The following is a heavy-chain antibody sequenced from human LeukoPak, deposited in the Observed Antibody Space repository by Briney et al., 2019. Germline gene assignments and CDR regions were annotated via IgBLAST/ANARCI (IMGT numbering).Heavy chain of an antibody. CDR3: ARDPIMFHSSGYYLYFDY. D-gene: IGHD3-22*01. CDR1: GFTFSSYA. Sequence: GGSLRLPCAASGFTFSSYAMSWVRQAPGKGLEWVAVIWYDGSNKYYADSVKGRFTISRDNSKSTLYLQVNSLRADDTAVYYCARDPIMFHSSGYYLYFDYWGQGTLVTVSS. V-gene: IGHV3-33*08. J-gene: IGHJ4*02. CDR2: IWYDGSNK.